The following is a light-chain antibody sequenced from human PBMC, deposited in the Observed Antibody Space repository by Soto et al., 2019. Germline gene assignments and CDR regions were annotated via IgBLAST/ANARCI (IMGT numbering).Light chain of an antibody. V-gene: IGLV1-47*01. Sequence: QSVLTQPPSASGTPGQRVTISCSGSSSNIEDNYVYWYQQRPGTAPKLLIYRNNQRPSGVPDRFSGSKSGTSGSLAISGLRSEDEADYYCAVWDDTLSGPWVFGGGTKVTVL. CDR1: SSNIEDNY. J-gene: IGLJ3*02. CDR3: AVWDDTLSGPWV. CDR2: RNN.